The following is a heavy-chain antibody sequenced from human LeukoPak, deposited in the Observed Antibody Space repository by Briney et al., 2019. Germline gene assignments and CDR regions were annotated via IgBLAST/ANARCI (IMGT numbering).Heavy chain of an antibody. Sequence: GGSLRLSCAASGFTVSSNYMSWVRQAPGKGLEWVSILYSGGSTYYVDSVKGRFIISRDDSKNTLYLQMNSLRAEDKAVYYCARARSGSHYSEFDPWGQGTLVTVSS. CDR1: GFTVSSNY. CDR3: ARARSGSHYSEFDP. V-gene: IGHV3-66*01. CDR2: LYSGGST. D-gene: IGHD3-10*01. J-gene: IGHJ5*02.